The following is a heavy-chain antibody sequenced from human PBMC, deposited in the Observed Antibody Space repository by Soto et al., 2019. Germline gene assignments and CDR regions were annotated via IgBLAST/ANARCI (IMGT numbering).Heavy chain of an antibody. CDR2: ISSSSYI. CDR1: GFTFSSYS. Sequence: PGGSVRLSXAASGFTFSSYSMNWVRQAPGKGLEWVSSISSSSYIYYADSVKGRFTISRDNAKNSLYLQMNGLRAEDTAVYYCARDRYYDFWSGYYLDWFDPWGQGTLVTVSS. J-gene: IGHJ5*02. CDR3: ARDRYYDFWSGYYLDWFDP. V-gene: IGHV3-21*01. D-gene: IGHD3-3*01.